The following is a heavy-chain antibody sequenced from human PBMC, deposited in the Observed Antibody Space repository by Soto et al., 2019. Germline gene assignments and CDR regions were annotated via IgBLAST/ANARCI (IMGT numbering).Heavy chain of an antibody. D-gene: IGHD3-10*01. CDR2: IRYDGTQT. CDR1: GLIFSNYG. V-gene: IGHV3-33*01. CDR3: ARGGADGSSPLPMVF. J-gene: IGHJ4*02. Sequence: QGQLVESGGGVAQPGGSLRLSCAASGLIFSNYGMHWVRQSPGKGLEWVAVIRYDGTQTYYGDSVKGRITISRDNSKKAPFLQKDSLKDQDTAVYYCARGGADGSSPLPMVFWGEGALVTVSS.